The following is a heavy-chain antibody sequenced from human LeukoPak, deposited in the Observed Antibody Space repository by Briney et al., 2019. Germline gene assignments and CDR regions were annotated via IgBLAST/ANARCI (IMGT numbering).Heavy chain of an antibody. Sequence: GGSLRLSCSASEFTFSNFWMSWVRQAPGKGLEWVANIKQDGSEKYYVDSVKGRFTISRDNAKNSLYLQMNSLRAEDTAVYYCARQRGAWSSSWQSYYYYYGMDVWGQGTTVTVSS. J-gene: IGHJ6*02. CDR3: ARQRGAWSSSWQSYYYYYGMDV. D-gene: IGHD6-13*01. CDR2: IKQDGSEK. V-gene: IGHV3-7*01. CDR1: EFTFSNFW.